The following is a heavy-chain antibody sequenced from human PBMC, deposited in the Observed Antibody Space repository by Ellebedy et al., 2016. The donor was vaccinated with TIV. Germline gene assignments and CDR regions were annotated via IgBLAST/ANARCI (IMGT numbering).Heavy chain of an antibody. Sequence: TLSLTCTVSGDSISSSSYYWGWIRQPPGKALEWLALICWDDDKRYSPSLKSSLTITMDTSKTQVLLTMTNMDPVDTATYYCAHTLRYGASVPQFQYHMDVWGRGITVAVSS. V-gene: IGHV2-5*02. CDR1: GDSISSSSYY. CDR3: AHTLRYGASVPQFQYHMDV. CDR2: ICWDDDK. J-gene: IGHJ6*03. D-gene: IGHD4-17*01.